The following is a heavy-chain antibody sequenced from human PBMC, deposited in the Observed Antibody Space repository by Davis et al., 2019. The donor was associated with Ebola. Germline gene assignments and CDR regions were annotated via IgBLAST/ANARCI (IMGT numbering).Heavy chain of an antibody. CDR1: RFTFTDAW. CDR3: AKVLILAFDI. D-gene: IGHD2-21*01. CDR2: ISGSGGST. Sequence: GESLKISCAASRFTFTDAWMNWFRQAPGKGLEWVSAISGSGGSTYYADSVKGRFTISRDNSKNTLYLQMNSLRAEDTAVYYCAKVLILAFDIWGQGTMVTVSS. V-gene: IGHV3-23*01. J-gene: IGHJ3*02.